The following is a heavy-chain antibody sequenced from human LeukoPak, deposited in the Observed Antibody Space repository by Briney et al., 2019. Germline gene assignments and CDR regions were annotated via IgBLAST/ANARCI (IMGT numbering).Heavy chain of an antibody. Sequence: PSETLSLTCTVSGGSISSYYWNWIRQPPGKGLEWIGYIYYTGSTNYNPSLKSRVTISVDTSKNQFSLKLSSVTAADTAVYYCARGPPPYYYDSSGSHPIDYWGQGTLVTVSS. CDR1: GGSISSYY. D-gene: IGHD3-22*01. V-gene: IGHV4-59*12. J-gene: IGHJ4*02. CDR3: ARGPPPYYYDSSGSHPIDY. CDR2: IYYTGST.